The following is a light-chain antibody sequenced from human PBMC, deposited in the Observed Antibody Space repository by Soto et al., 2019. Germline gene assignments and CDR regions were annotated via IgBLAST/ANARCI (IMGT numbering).Light chain of an antibody. CDR3: QQYDNLPYT. CDR1: QDISHY. V-gene: IGKV1-33*01. CDR2: DAS. Sequence: IQITQFPSSLSASVGDRVPLTFPTSQDISHYLSWYQQRPGKAPKLLIYDASNLETGVPSRFSGSGSGTDFTFTISSLQPEDIATYYCQQYDNLPYTFGQGTKLEIK. J-gene: IGKJ2*01.